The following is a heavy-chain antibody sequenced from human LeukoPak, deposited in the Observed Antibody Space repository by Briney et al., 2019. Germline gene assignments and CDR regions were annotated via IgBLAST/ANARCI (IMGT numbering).Heavy chain of an antibody. CDR1: GFTFTKYW. Sequence: GGSLRLSCAASGFTFTKYWMTWVRQAPGKGLEWVGNIKQDGSDKNYMDSVKGRFTISRDNSKNTLYLQMNSLRAEDTAVYYCAKNLNMVGLAAIGFANWGQGPLVPAPS. D-gene: IGHD2-15*01. CDR2: IKQDGSDK. CDR3: AKNLNMVGLAAIGFAN. J-gene: IGHJ4*02. V-gene: IGHV3-7*03.